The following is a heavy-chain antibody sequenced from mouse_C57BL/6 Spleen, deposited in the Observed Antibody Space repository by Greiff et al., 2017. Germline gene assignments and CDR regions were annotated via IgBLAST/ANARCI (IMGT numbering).Heavy chain of an antibody. V-gene: IGHV1-53*01. CDR2: INPSNGGT. D-gene: IGHD1-1*01. CDR3: ARNYGSLAWFAY. J-gene: IGHJ3*01. Sequence: VQLQQPGTELVKPGASVKLSCKASGYTFTSYWMHWVKQRPGQGLEWIGNINPSNGGTNYNEKFKSKATMTVDKSSRTAYMQLSSLTSEDSAVYYCARNYGSLAWFAYWGQGTLVTVSA. CDR1: GYTFTSYW.